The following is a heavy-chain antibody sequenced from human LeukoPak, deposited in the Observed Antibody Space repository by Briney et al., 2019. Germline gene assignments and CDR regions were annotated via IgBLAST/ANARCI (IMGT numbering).Heavy chain of an antibody. V-gene: IGHV4-34*01. J-gene: IGHJ4*02. Sequence: SETLSLTCAVYGGSFSGFYWSWIRQPPGNGLEWIGETSHRGTTSYNPSLKSRVTISVDTSKNQFSLKLSSVTAADTAVYYCARHGEKYQLYWGQGTLVTVSS. CDR3: ARHGEKYQLY. CDR2: TSHRGTT. D-gene: IGHD2-2*01. CDR1: GGSFSGFY.